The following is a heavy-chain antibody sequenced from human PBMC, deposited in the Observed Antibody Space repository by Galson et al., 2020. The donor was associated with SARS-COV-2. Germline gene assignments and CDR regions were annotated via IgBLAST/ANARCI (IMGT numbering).Heavy chain of an antibody. CDR1: GGTFSSYA. D-gene: IGHD6-13*01. V-gene: IGHV1-69*06. CDR3: ARAHTPGGIAATGL. J-gene: IGHJ4*02. Sequence: SVKVSCKTSGGTFSSYAVNWVRQAPGQGLEWMGGIIPISGTANYAQKFQDRVTITADKSTRTAYMELSSLRSEDTAVYFCARAHTPGGIAATGLWGQGTLVTVSS. CDR2: IIPISGTA.